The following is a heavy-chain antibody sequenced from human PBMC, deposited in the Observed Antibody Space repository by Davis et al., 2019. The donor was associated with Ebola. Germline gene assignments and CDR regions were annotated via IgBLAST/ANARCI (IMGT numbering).Heavy chain of an antibody. J-gene: IGHJ4*02. CDR2: ISAYNGNT. D-gene: IGHD3-22*01. Sequence: ASVKVSCKASGYTFTSYGISWVRQAPGQGLEWMGWISAYNGNTNYAQKLQGRVTMTTDTSTSTAYMELRSLRSDDTAVYYCARAPGDYYYDSPSYFDYWGQGTLVTVSS. CDR1: GYTFTSYG. V-gene: IGHV1-18*04. CDR3: ARAPGDYYYDSPSYFDY.